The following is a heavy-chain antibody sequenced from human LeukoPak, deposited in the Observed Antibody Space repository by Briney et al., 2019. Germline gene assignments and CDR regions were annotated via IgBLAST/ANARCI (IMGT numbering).Heavy chain of an antibody. D-gene: IGHD1-26*01. V-gene: IGHV3-30-3*01. Sequence: GGSLRLSCAASGFTFSSYAMHWVRQAPGKGLEWVAVISYDGSNKYYADSVKGRFTISRDNAKNSLYLQMNSLRAEDTAVYYCARDGRDVGATYKDFDYWGQGTLVTVSS. J-gene: IGHJ4*02. CDR1: GFTFSSYA. CDR3: ARDGRDVGATYKDFDY. CDR2: ISYDGSNK.